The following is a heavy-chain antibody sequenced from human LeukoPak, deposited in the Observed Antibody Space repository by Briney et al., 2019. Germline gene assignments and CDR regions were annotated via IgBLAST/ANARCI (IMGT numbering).Heavy chain of an antibody. V-gene: IGHV1-18*01. CDR3: ARDFDYYGSGSYYREITFDY. D-gene: IGHD3-10*01. CDR2: INTANGNT. Sequence: GASVKVSCKASGYTFTSYAIHWVRQAPGQGLEWMGWINTANGNTNYAQKLQGRVTMTTDTSTSTAYMELRSLRSDDTAVYYCARDFDYYGSGSYYREITFDYWGQGTLVTVSS. CDR1: GYTFTSYA. J-gene: IGHJ4*02.